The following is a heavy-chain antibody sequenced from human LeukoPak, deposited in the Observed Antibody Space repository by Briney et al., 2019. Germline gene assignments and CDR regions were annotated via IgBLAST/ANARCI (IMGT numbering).Heavy chain of an antibody. D-gene: IGHD1-1*01. J-gene: IGHJ3*02. CDR3: ARQRFATGTGTFDI. V-gene: IGHV3-66*02. CDR2: IYSGGTA. CDR1: GFIFSSTY. Sequence: PGGSLRLSCAASGFIFSSTYMSWVRQAPGKGLEGVSFIYSGGTAYYADSVKGRFTISRDNSKDTVYLQMNSVRAEDTAVYYCARQRFATGTGTFDIWGQGTMVTVSS.